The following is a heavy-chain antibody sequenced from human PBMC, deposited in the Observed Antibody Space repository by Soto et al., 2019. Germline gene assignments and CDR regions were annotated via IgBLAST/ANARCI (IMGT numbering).Heavy chain of an antibody. V-gene: IGHV1-69*13. CDR3: AKDRVWNPFDD. CDR2: IIPIFGTA. D-gene: IGHD1-1*01. J-gene: IGHJ4*02. Sequence: GASVKVSCKASGGTFSSYAISWVRQAPGQGLEWMGGIIPIFGTANYAQKFQGRVTITADESTSTAYMELSSLRSEDTAVYYCAKDRVWNPFDDWGQGTLVTVSS. CDR1: GGTFSSYA.